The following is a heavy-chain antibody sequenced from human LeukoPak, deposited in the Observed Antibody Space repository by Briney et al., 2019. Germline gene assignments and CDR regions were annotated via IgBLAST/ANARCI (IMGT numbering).Heavy chain of an antibody. D-gene: IGHD6-6*01. J-gene: IGHJ3*02. V-gene: IGHV4-39*01. Sequence: SEPLSLTCTVSGGSISSNSYYWGWIRQPPGKGLEWIGSIYYSGSTYYNPSLKNRLTISVDTSKNQFSLKLSSVTAADTAVYYCGRPMTSNPSDAFDIWGQGTMVTVSS. CDR2: IYYSGST. CDR1: GGSISSNSYY. CDR3: GRPMTSNPSDAFDI.